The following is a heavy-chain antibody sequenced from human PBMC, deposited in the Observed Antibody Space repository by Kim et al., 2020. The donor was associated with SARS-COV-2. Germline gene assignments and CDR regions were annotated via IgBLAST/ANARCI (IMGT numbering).Heavy chain of an antibody. V-gene: IGHV4-59*01. CDR3: ARAGGRSYYDFWSGLYYYNGMDV. CDR2: IYYSGST. J-gene: IGHJ6*02. D-gene: IGHD3-3*01. CDR1: GGSISSYY. Sequence: SETLSLTCTVSGGSISSYYWSWIRQPPGKGLEWIGYIYYSGSTNYNPSLKSRVTISVDTSKNQFSLKLSSVTAADTAVYYCARAGGRSYYDFWSGLYYYNGMDVWGQGTTVTVSS.